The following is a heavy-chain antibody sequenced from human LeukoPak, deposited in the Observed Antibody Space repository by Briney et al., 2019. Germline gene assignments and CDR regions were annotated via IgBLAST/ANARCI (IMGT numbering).Heavy chain of an antibody. CDR1: GGSISRYY. V-gene: IGHV4-4*07. CDR3: ARETTYYYDSSGHGLDY. CDR2: IYTSGST. D-gene: IGHD3-22*01. Sequence: SETLSLTCTVSGGSISRYYWSWIRQPAGKGLEWIGRIYTSGSTNYNPSLKSRVTMSVDTSKNQFSLKLSSVTAADTAVYYCARETTYYYDSSGHGLDYWGQGTLVTVSS. J-gene: IGHJ4*02.